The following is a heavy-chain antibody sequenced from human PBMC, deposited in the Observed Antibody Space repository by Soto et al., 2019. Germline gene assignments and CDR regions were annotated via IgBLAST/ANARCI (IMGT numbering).Heavy chain of an antibody. Sequence: QVQLQESGPGLVKPSETLSLTCTVSGGSISSYYWSWIRQPPGKGLEWIGYIYYSGSTNYNPSLKSRVTIAVDTSKNQFSLKLSSVTAADTAVYYCAGTYMVRGGILPADFDYWGQGTLVTVSS. CDR2: IYYSGST. J-gene: IGHJ4*02. V-gene: IGHV4-59*08. D-gene: IGHD3-10*01. CDR1: GGSISSYY. CDR3: AGTYMVRGGILPADFDY.